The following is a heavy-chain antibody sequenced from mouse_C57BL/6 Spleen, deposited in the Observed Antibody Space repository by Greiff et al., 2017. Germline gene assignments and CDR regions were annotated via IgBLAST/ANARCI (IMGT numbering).Heavy chain of an antibody. V-gene: IGHV7-3*01. CDR1: GFTFTDYY. CDR2: IRNKANGYTT. J-gene: IGHJ2*01. D-gene: IGHD1-1*01. Sequence: EVQLQESGGGLVQPGGSLSLSCAASGFTFTDYYMSWVRQPPGKALEWLGFIRNKANGYTTEYSASVKGRFTISRDNSQSILYLQMNALRAEDSATYYCARLTTVVAYYFDYWGQGTTLTVSS. CDR3: ARLTTVVAYYFDY.